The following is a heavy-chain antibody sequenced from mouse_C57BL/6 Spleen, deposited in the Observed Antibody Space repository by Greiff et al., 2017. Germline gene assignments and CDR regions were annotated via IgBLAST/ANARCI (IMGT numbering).Heavy chain of an antibody. D-gene: IGHD1-1*01. CDR1: GYTFTSYW. J-gene: IGHJ2*01. V-gene: IGHV1-64*01. CDR2: IHPNSGST. Sequence: QVQLQQPGAELVKPGASVKLSCKASGYTFTSYWMHWVKQRPGQGLEWIGMIHPNSGSTNYNEKFKSKATLTVDKSSSTAYMQLSSLTSEDSAVLYCAREYDGSRGPIGDWGPGTTLTVSS. CDR3: AREYDGSRGPIGD.